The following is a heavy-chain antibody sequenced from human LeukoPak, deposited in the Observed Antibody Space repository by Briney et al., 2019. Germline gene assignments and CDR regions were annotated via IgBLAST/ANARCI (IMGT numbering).Heavy chain of an antibody. CDR3: ARGRGDIVVVPYD. V-gene: IGHV3-7*01. D-gene: IGHD2-2*01. CDR2: IKQDGSET. J-gene: IGHJ4*02. CDR1: GFTFSSYA. Sequence: GGSLRLSCAASGFTFSSYAMSWVRQAPGKGLEWVANIKQDGSETYYVDSVKGRFTISRDNAKNSLYLQMNSLRAEDTAVYYCARGRGDIVVVPYDWGQGTLVTVSS.